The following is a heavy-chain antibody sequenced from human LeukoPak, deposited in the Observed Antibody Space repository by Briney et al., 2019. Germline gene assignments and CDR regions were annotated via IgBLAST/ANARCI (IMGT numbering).Heavy chain of an antibody. D-gene: IGHD3-10*02. CDR3: AKSRVRGVYYFDC. Sequence: GGSLRLSCAASGFTFSSYGMHWVRQAPGKGLEWAAIISYDGSNEDYADSVKGRFTISRDNSKNTLYLQMNSLRAEDSAVYYCAKSRVRGVYYFDCWGQGTLVTVSS. V-gene: IGHV3-30*18. CDR2: ISYDGSNE. J-gene: IGHJ4*02. CDR1: GFTFSSYG.